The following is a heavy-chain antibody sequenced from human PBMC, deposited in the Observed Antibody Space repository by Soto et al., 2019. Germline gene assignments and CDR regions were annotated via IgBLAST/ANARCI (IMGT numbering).Heavy chain of an antibody. CDR1: GFTFSSYA. Sequence: GGSLRLSCAASGFTFSSYAMSWVRQAPGKGLEWVSAISGSGGSTYYADSVKGRFTISRDNSKNTLYLQMNSLRAEDTAVYYCANVPDPDYTYFDYWGQGTLVTVSS. CDR2: ISGSGGST. D-gene: IGHD3-16*01. V-gene: IGHV3-23*01. J-gene: IGHJ4*02. CDR3: ANVPDPDYTYFDY.